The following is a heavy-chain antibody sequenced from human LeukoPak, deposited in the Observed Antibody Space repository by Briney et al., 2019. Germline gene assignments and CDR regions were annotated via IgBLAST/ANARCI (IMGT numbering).Heavy chain of an antibody. D-gene: IGHD3-16*01. Sequence: WGSLRLSCAASGCTFSSYAMHWVRHAPGKGLELVAVISYDGSNKYYADSVKGRFTISRDNSKNTLYLQMNSLRAEDTAVYYCARDLNDYVTDYWGQGTLVTVSS. CDR2: ISYDGSNK. V-gene: IGHV3-30-3*01. J-gene: IGHJ4*02. CDR3: ARDLNDYVTDY. CDR1: GCTFSSYA.